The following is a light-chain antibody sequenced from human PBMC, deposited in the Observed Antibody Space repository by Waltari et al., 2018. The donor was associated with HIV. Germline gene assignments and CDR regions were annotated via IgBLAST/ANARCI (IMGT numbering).Light chain of an antibody. Sequence: NLMLTQPHSVSESPGKTVTISCTGSSGRIASNYVQWYQHRPGSAPTPVSFEDNQRSPGVPDRFSGSIDSSSNSASLTISRLKTEDEADYYCQSFDGITAVFGGGTKLTVL. J-gene: IGLJ3*02. V-gene: IGLV6-57*02. CDR3: QSFDGITAV. CDR1: SGRIASNY. CDR2: EDN.